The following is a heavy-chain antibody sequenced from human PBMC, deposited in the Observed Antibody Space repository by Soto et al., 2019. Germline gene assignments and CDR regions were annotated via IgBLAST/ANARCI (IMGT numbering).Heavy chain of an antibody. Sequence: SVKVSCKASGGTFSSYAISWVRQAPGQGLEWMGGIIPIFGTANYAQKFQGRVTITADESTSTAYMELSSLRSEDTAVYYCARDFTSPAGVVVAPQLPYNWLDPWGQGTLVTVSS. CDR3: ARDFTSPAGVVVAPQLPYNWLDP. CDR2: IIPIFGTA. D-gene: IGHD2-15*01. CDR1: GGTFSSYA. V-gene: IGHV1-69*13. J-gene: IGHJ5*02.